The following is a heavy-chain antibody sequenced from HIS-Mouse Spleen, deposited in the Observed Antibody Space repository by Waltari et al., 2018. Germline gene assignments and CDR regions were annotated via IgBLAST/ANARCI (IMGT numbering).Heavy chain of an antibody. CDR2: IKYSGRN. Sequence: QLQLQESGPGLVKPSETLSLTCTVSGGSISSSSYYWGWIRQPPGKGLEWIGSIKYSGRNYSNPSLKSRVTISVDTSKNQFSLKLSSVTAADTAVYYCAREIPYSSSWYDWYFDLWGRGTLVTVSS. CDR1: GGSISSSSYY. CDR3: AREIPYSSSWYDWYFDL. J-gene: IGHJ2*01. V-gene: IGHV4-39*07. D-gene: IGHD6-13*01.